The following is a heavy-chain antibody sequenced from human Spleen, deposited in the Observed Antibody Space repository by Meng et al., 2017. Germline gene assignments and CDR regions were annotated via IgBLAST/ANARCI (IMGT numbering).Heavy chain of an antibody. Sequence: QLHDSVPGRVYPSVTLPPACAASGAAISSSPWGSGVRQRPGKGVAWIGEISQGSGRTNYNPSLKNRVTNSLDKSKNQFSLNVNSVTAAETAVYYCVRNEGYSFGAWGQGTLVTVSS. CDR3: VRNEGYSFGA. V-gene: IGHV4-4*02. CDR1: GAAISSSPW. D-gene: IGHD2-21*01. J-gene: IGHJ5*02. CDR2: ISQGSGRT.